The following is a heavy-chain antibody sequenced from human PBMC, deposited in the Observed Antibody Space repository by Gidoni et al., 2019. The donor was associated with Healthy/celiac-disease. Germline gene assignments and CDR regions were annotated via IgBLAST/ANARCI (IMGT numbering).Heavy chain of an antibody. CDR1: GYTFTGYY. Sequence: QVQLVQSGAEGKEPGDSVTVACKASGYTFTGYYMRGVRQAPRQGLEWMGWINPNSGGTNYAQKFQGWVTMTRDTATSTAYMELSRLRSDDTAVYYCAREHISAYSSSWYREYGMDVWGQGTTVTVSS. CDR3: AREHISAYSSSWYREYGMDV. J-gene: IGHJ6*02. D-gene: IGHD6-13*01. CDR2: INPNSGGT. V-gene: IGHV1-2*04.